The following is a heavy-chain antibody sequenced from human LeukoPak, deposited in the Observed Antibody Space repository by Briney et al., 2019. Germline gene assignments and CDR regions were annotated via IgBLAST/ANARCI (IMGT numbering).Heavy chain of an antibody. CDR1: GFTFSSHS. CDR2: ISSSSSTI. CDR3: ARTYPDYDFWSGYYRGAYYFDY. D-gene: IGHD3-3*01. J-gene: IGHJ4*02. V-gene: IGHV3-48*04. Sequence: GGSLRLSCAASGFTFSSHSMNWVRQAPGKGLEWVSYISSSSSTIYYADSVKGRFTISRDNAKNSLYLQMNSLRAEDTAVYYCARTYPDYDFWSGYYRGAYYFDYWGQGTLVTVSS.